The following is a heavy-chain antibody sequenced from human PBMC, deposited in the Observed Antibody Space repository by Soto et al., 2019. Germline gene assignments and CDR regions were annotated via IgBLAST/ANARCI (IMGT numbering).Heavy chain of an antibody. CDR1: GGSVNIGTYY. CDR2: IHYSGST. D-gene: IGHD2-21*01. Sequence: QVQLQESGPGLVKPSETLSLTCTVPGGSVNIGTYYCSWIRQPPGKGLEWIGFIHYSGSTNYNPSLKGRVTMSVNTSKNQFSLKVTSVNTADTAIYYCTRGGDPYKTGHWGQGTLVTVSS. J-gene: IGHJ4*02. CDR3: TRGGDPYKTGH. V-gene: IGHV4-61*01.